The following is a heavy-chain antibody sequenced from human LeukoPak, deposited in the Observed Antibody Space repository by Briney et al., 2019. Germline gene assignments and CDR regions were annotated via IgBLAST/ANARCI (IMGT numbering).Heavy chain of an antibody. CDR1: GFTFSSYS. CDR2: ISSSSYI. CDR3: ARDPTGY. V-gene: IGHV3-21*01. Sequence: GGSLRLSCAASGFTFSSYSMTWVRQAPGKGLEWVSSISSSSYIYYADSVKGRFTISRDNAKNSLYLQMNSLRAEDAAVYYCARDPTGYWGQGTLVTVSS. J-gene: IGHJ4*02.